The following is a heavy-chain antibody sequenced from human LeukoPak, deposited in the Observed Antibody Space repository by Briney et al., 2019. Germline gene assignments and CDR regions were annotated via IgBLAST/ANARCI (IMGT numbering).Heavy chain of an antibody. Sequence: SGPTLLNPPPTLTLTFTFSGFSFSTRGVGVGWIRQPPVKALGWLSLIYWNDDKRYTPSLKSRLTITKDTSKNQVVLTMTNMDPVDTATYYCAQSNPTPCSGGSCFKGRWSWFDPWGQGTLVTVSS. CDR2: IYWNDDK. J-gene: IGHJ5*02. V-gene: IGHV2-5*01. CDR1: GFSFSTRGVG. CDR3: AQSNPTPCSGGSCFKGRWSWFDP. D-gene: IGHD2-15*01.